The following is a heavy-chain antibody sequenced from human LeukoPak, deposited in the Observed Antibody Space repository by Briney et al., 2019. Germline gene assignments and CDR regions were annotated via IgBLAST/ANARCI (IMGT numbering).Heavy chain of an antibody. J-gene: IGHJ4*02. CDR1: GGSISGFY. D-gene: IGHD2-21*02. CDR3: ARHARKRLTSNWDF. Sequence: PSETLSLTCTVSGGSISGFYWSWIRQPPGKGLEWIGYIHYSGSTNYNPSLKSRVIISLDTSKNQFSLRLSSVTAADTAVYYCARHARKRLTSNWDFWGQGTLVTASS. V-gene: IGHV4-59*08. CDR2: IHYSGST.